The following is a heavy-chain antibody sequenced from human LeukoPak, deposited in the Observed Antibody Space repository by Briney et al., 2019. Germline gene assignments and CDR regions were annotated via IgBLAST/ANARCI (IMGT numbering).Heavy chain of an antibody. CDR3: ARGPIVVVVAATANWFDP. D-gene: IGHD2-15*01. Sequence: SETLSLTCAVYGGSFSGYYWSWIRQPPGKGLEWIGEINHSGSTNYNPSLKSRVTISVDTSKNQFSLKLSSVTAADTAVYYCARGPIVVVVAATANWFDPWGQGTLVTVSS. V-gene: IGHV4-34*01. CDR1: GGSFSGYY. J-gene: IGHJ5*02. CDR2: INHSGST.